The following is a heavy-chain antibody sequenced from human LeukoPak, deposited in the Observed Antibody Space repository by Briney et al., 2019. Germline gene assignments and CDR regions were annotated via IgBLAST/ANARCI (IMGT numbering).Heavy chain of an antibody. D-gene: IGHD3/OR15-3a*01. Sequence: SETLSLTCTVSGGSISSSSYYWGWIRQPPGKGLEWIGSIYYSGSTYYNPSLKSRVTISVDTSKNQFSLKLSSVTAADTAVYYCASLSYHFSFRYMDVWGKGTTVTVSS. V-gene: IGHV4-39*01. CDR1: GGSISSSSYY. CDR3: ASLSYHFSFRYMDV. J-gene: IGHJ6*03. CDR2: IYYSGST.